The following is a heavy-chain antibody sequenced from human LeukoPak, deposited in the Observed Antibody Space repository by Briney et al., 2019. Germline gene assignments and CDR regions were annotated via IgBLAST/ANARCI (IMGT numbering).Heavy chain of an antibody. Sequence: SETLSLTCTVSGGSISSYYWNWIRQSPSRDLEWLGRTYYRSKWYNEYAVSVKSRIIINPDTSKNQFSLQLNSVTPEDTAVYYCARSGATIWGTFDYWGQGTLVTVSS. V-gene: IGHV6-1*01. CDR1: GGSISSYY. CDR3: ARSGATIWGTFDY. CDR2: TYYRSKWYN. J-gene: IGHJ4*02. D-gene: IGHD5-12*01.